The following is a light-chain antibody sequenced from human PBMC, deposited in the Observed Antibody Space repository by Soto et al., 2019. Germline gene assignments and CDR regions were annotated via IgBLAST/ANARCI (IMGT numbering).Light chain of an antibody. V-gene: IGKV1-33*01. CDR1: QDVNNY. CDR2: DTS. CDR3: QQYNNVPYT. J-gene: IGKJ2*01. Sequence: DIPMTQSPSSLSASVGDRVSITCRASQDVNNYLNWYQQKPGKAPRLVIYDTSTLEIGVPSRFGGTGSGTDFTFTIFGLKPEDFGKYYCQQYNNVPYTFGQGTKVEMK.